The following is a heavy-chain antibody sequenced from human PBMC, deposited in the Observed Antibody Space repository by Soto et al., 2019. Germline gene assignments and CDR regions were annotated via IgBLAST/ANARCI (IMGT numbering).Heavy chain of an antibody. CDR3: ARDPHSSGWYEWVSMTLSIDFDY. Sequence: PGGSLRLSCEASGFTFSTYIMHWVRQAPGKGLQWVAVISSDGSNKYYADSVKGRFTISRDNAKNKVYLQMNSLRPQDTAVYYCARDPHSSGWYEWVSMTLSIDFDYWGQGTLVTVSS. D-gene: IGHD6-19*01. V-gene: IGHV3-30*04. J-gene: IGHJ4*02. CDR2: ISSDGSNK. CDR1: GFTFSTYI.